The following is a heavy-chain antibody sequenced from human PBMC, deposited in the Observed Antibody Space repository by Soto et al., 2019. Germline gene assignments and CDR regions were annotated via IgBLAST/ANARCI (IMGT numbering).Heavy chain of an antibody. CDR2: ITNSGTTT. J-gene: IGHJ4*02. D-gene: IGHD3-3*01. Sequence: EVQLLESGGGLIQPGGSLRLSCAASGFTFSSYALTWVRQAPGKGLEYISAITNSGTTTYYADSVKGRFTISRDNSKNTLYLQMNSLTAEDTAVYYCAKGNDGYYFDYWGQGTLVTVSS. V-gene: IGHV3-23*01. CDR3: AKGNDGYYFDY. CDR1: GFTFSSYA.